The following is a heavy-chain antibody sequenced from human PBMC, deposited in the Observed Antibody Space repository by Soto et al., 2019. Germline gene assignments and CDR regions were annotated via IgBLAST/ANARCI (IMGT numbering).Heavy chain of an antibody. D-gene: IGHD2-2*01. CDR3: ARDLTIVPATHPRLENYGMEV. CDR1: GYSFTSYG. CDR2: ISPYNGHT. V-gene: IGHV1-18*01. Sequence: QVQLVQSAGEVKKPGASVKVSCKASGYSFTSYGISWVRRAPGQGLEWMGWISPYNGHTQFVERFQGRVTMTTDTSTKTAYIELRNLRSDDTAQDYCARDLTIVPATHPRLENYGMEVWGQGTTVIVSS. J-gene: IGHJ6*02.